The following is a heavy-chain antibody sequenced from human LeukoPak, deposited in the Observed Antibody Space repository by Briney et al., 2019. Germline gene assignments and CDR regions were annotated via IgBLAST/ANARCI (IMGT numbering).Heavy chain of an antibody. CDR2: IYPGDSDT. CDR3: ARSSSGWYGLKAFDI. D-gene: IGHD6-19*01. CDR1: GYSFTSYW. J-gene: IGHJ3*02. Sequence: GESLKISCKGSGYSFTSYWIGWVRQMPGKGLEWMGIIYPGDSDTRYSPSFQGQVTISADKSISTAYLQWSSLKASDTAMYYCARSSSGWYGLKAFDIWGQGTMVTVPS. V-gene: IGHV5-51*01.